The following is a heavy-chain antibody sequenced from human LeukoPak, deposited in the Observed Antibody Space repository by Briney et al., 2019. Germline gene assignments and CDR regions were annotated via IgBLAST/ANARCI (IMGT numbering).Heavy chain of an antibody. CDR2: IYYSGST. Sequence: PSETLSLTCAVSGGSISSNSYYWGWIRQPPGKGLEWIGSIYYSGSTYYNPSLKSRVTISVDTSKNQFSLKLSSVTAVDTAVYYCARGPYSSSWYLHRYFDYWGQGTLVTVSS. CDR1: GGSISSNSYY. CDR3: ARGPYSSSWYLHRYFDY. J-gene: IGHJ4*02. V-gene: IGHV4-39*01. D-gene: IGHD6-13*01.